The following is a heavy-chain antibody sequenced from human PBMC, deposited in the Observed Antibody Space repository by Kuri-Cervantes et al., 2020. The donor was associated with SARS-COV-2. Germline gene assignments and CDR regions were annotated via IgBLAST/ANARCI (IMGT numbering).Heavy chain of an antibody. CDR2: ISSSSSTI. CDR3: ARDFSGELLFYYYYGMDV. D-gene: IGHD1-26*01. J-gene: IGHJ6*02. CDR1: GFTFSSYS. V-gene: IGHV3-48*01. Sequence: GESLKISCAASGFTFSSYSMNWVRQAPGKGLEWVSYISSSSSTIYYADSVKGRFTIPRDNAKNSLYLQMNSLRAEDTAVYYCARDFSGELLFYYYYGMDVWGQGTTVTVSS.